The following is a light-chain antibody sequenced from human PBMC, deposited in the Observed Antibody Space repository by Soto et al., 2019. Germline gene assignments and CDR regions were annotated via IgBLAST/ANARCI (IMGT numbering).Light chain of an antibody. J-gene: IGLJ1*01. Sequence: QSALTHPAPGSGSPGQSITISCPGTSSVVGSYNLVSWYQQHPGKAPKLMIYEVSKRPSGVSNRFSGSKSGDTASLTISGLQAEDESDYYCCSYAGSRSYVFGTGTKVTVL. CDR1: SSVVGSYNL. V-gene: IGLV2-23*02. CDR2: EVS. CDR3: CSYAGSRSYV.